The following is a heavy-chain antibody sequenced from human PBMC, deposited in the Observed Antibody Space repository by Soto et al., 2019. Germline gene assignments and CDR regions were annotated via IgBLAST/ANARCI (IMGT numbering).Heavy chain of an antibody. J-gene: IGHJ5*01. D-gene: IGHD3-16*01. CDR3: TVESRFSFGNNNRGGFDR. Sequence: GASVKVSCKVSRYSLRELARHGVRQSPGKGLEWMGGFDPDDGAAIYAQSFQGKLTLTEDTSTDTAYMELSSLRSEDTAVYYCTVESRFSFGNNNRGGFDRSGQGTLVTLSS. CDR1: RYSLRELA. V-gene: IGHV1-24*01. CDR2: FDPDDGAA.